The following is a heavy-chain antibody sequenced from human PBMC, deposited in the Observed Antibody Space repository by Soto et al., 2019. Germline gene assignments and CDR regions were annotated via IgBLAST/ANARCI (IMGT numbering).Heavy chain of an antibody. Sequence: SETLSLTCTVSGGSISSYYWSWIRQPPGTGLEWIGYIYYSGSTNYNPSLKSRVTMSVDTSKNQFSLTLNSVTAADTATYYCARGGISHWAYFYYMDVWDRGTTVTVSS. CDR3: ARGGISHWAYFYYMDV. V-gene: IGHV4-59*12. D-gene: IGHD2-21*01. J-gene: IGHJ6*03. CDR1: GGSISSYY. CDR2: IYYSGST.